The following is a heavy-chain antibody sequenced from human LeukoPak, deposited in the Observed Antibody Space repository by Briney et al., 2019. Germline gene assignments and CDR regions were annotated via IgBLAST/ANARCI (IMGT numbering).Heavy chain of an antibody. CDR2: INSDGSST. Sequence: PGGSLRLSCAASEFXFSSYWIHWVRQAPGKGLVWVSRINSDGSSTSYADSVKGRFTISRDNAKNTLYLQMNSLRAEDTAVYYCARDDHYDSSGYYYGPFDYWGQGTLVTVSS. J-gene: IGHJ4*02. D-gene: IGHD3-22*01. CDR1: EFXFSSYW. CDR3: ARDDHYDSSGYYYGPFDY. V-gene: IGHV3-74*01.